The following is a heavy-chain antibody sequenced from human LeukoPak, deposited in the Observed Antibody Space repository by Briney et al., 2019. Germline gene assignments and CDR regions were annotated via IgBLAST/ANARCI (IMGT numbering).Heavy chain of an antibody. Sequence: GGSLRLSCAASGFTFTNYAMTWVRQAPGKGLEWVGRIKSKTDGGTTDYAAPVEGRFTISRDDSKNTLYLQMNSLKTEDTAVYYCTTDVSLLWFGELVGGDYFDYWGQGTLVTVSS. CDR1: GFTFTNYA. D-gene: IGHD3-10*01. CDR3: TTDVSLLWFGELVGGDYFDY. CDR2: IKSKTDGGTT. J-gene: IGHJ4*02. V-gene: IGHV3-15*01.